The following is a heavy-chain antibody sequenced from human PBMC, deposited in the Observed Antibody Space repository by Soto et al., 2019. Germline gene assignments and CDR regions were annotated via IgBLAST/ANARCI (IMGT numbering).Heavy chain of an antibody. CDR3: ATSFYYGDYVRGTGYYYYYGMDV. Sequence: ASVKVSCKVAGYTLTELSMHWGRQAPGKGLEWMGGFDPEDGETIYAQKFQGRVTMTEDTSTDTAYMELSSLRSEDTAVYYCATSFYYGDYVRGTGYYYYYGMDVWGQGTTVTVSS. D-gene: IGHD4-17*01. CDR2: FDPEDGET. V-gene: IGHV1-24*01. J-gene: IGHJ6*02. CDR1: GYTLTELS.